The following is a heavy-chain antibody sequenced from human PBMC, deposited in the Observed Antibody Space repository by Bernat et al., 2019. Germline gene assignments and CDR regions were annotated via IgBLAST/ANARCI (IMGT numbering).Heavy chain of an antibody. J-gene: IGHJ4*02. CDR2: TYYKSKWYS. Sequence: LSGASAGDSGASDSVAGNWIRQSPSRGREGLGRTYYKSKWYSDYAVSVKGRITINPDASKNQFSLQLNSVTPEDTAVYYCARTGITFDYWGQGTLVTVSS. CDR3: ARTGITFDY. D-gene: IGHD3-10*01. V-gene: IGHV6-1*01. CDR1: GDSGASDSVA.